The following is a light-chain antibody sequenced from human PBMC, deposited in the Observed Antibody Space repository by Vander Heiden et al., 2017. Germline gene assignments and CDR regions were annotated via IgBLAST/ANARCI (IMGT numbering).Light chain of an antibody. CDR3: QQSDSTPST. Sequence: DIQMTHSPSSLSASVGDRVTITCRASQSIISYLNWYQQKPGKAPKLLIYAASSLQSGVPSRFSGSGSGTDFTLTISRLQPEDFATYYCQQSDSTPSTFGQGTPLEIK. V-gene: IGKV1-39*01. CDR1: QSIISY. J-gene: IGKJ5*01. CDR2: AAS.